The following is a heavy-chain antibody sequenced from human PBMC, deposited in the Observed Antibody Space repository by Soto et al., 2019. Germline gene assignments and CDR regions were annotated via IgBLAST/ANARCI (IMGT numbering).Heavy chain of an antibody. J-gene: IGHJ4*02. D-gene: IGHD4-17*01. V-gene: IGHV3-11*01. CDR3: AKSRGYGFQLFDY. CDR2: ISSSGSTI. Sequence: GSLRLSCAASGFPFSDYYMSWIRQAPGKGLEWVSYISSSGSTIYYADSVKGRFTISRDNAKNTLYLQMNSLRAEDTAVYYCAKSRGYGFQLFDYWGQGTLVTVSS. CDR1: GFPFSDYY.